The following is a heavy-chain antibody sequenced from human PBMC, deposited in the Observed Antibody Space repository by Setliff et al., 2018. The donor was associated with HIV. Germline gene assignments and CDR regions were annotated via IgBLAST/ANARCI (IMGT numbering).Heavy chain of an antibody. CDR2: IYYSGST. CDR3: ARGTLYYDYVWGTPFPFDY. J-gene: IGHJ4*02. D-gene: IGHD3-16*01. V-gene: IGHV4-59*11. Sequence: PSETLSLTCTVSGGSISSHFWSWIRQPPGKGLEWIGSIYYSGSTNYNPSLKSRVTISVVTSKNQFSLKLNSVTAADTAVYYCARGTLYYDYVWGTPFPFDYWGQGTLVTVSS. CDR1: GGSISSHF.